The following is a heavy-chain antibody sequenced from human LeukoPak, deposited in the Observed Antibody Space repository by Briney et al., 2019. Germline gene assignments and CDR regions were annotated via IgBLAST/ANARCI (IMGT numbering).Heavy chain of an antibody. CDR2: INPNSGAT. CDR3: ARDGTFDI. J-gene: IGHJ3*02. Sequence: ASVKVSCKASGYTFTDYYMHWVRQAPGHGLEWMGWINPNSGATNYAQKFQDRVTMTGDKSITTAYMELGRLRSDDTAVYYCARDGTFDIWGQGTMVTVSS. CDR1: GYTFTDYY. V-gene: IGHV1-2*02.